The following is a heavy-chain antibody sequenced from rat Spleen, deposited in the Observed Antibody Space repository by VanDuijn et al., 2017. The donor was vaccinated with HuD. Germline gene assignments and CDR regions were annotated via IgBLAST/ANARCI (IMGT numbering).Heavy chain of an antibody. J-gene: IGHJ2*01. Sequence: EVQLVESGGGLVQPGRSLKLSCAASGFTFSDYYMAWVRQTPKKGLEWVASISYEGSSTYYGDSVKGRFTISRDNAKSTLYLQMNSLRSEYTATYYCARQGTTVARYYFDYWGQGVMVTVSS. CDR1: GFTFSDYY. D-gene: IGHD1-8*01. CDR2: ISYEGSST. CDR3: ARQGTTVARYYFDY. V-gene: IGHV5-22*01.